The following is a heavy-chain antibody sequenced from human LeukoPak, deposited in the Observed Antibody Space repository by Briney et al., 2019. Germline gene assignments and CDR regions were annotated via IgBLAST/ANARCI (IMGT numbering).Heavy chain of an antibody. CDR3: ARDVMITFGGVIVIRYFDY. V-gene: IGHV1-18*01. CDR2: ISAYNGNT. D-gene: IGHD3-16*02. CDR1: GYTFTSYG. Sequence: ASVKVSCKASGYTFTSYGISWVRQAPGQGLEWMGCISAYNGNTNYAQKLQGRVTMTTDTSTSTAYMELRSLRSDDTAVYYCARDVMITFGGVIVIRYFDYWGQGTLVTVSS. J-gene: IGHJ4*02.